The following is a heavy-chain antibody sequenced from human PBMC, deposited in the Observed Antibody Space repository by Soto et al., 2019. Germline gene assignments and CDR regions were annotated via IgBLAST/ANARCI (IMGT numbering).Heavy chain of an antibody. CDR3: AKVGSSSWTDYYYYGMDV. Sequence: QVQLVESGGGVVQPGRSLRLSCAASGFTFSSYGMHWVRQAPGKGLEWVAVISYDGSNKYYADSVKGRFTISRDNSKNTXSLQMNSLRAEDTAVYYCAKVGSSSWTDYYYYGMDVWGQGTTVTVSS. D-gene: IGHD6-13*01. CDR2: ISYDGSNK. CDR1: GFTFSSYG. J-gene: IGHJ6*02. V-gene: IGHV3-30*18.